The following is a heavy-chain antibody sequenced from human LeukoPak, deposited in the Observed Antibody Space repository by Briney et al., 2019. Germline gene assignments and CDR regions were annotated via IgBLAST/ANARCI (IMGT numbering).Heavy chain of an antibody. CDR1: GYTLTELS. Sequence: ASVKVSCKVSGYTLTELSMHWVRQAPGKGLEWMGGFDPEDGETIYAQKFQGRVTMTEDTSTDTAYMELSSLRAEDTAVYYCAKDSYYYDSSGYYYPRGYFDYWGQGTLVTVSS. J-gene: IGHJ4*02. V-gene: IGHV1-24*01. CDR2: FDPEDGET. D-gene: IGHD3-22*01. CDR3: AKDSYYYDSSGYYYPRGYFDY.